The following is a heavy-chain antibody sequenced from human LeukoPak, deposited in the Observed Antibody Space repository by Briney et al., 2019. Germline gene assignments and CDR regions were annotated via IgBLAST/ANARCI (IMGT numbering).Heavy chain of an antibody. V-gene: IGHV4-61*08. Sequence: SETLSLTCTVSGGSISSGGYYWSWIRQPPGKGLEWIGYIYYSGSTSYNPSLKSRVTISVDTSKNQFSLKLSSVTAADTAVYYCARDRGSGSYVDYWGQGTLVTVSS. CDR1: GGSISSGGYY. D-gene: IGHD3-10*01. CDR2: IYYSGST. J-gene: IGHJ4*02. CDR3: ARDRGSGSYVDY.